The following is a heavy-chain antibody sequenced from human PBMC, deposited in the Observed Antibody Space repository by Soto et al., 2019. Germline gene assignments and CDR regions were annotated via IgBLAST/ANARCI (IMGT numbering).Heavy chain of an antibody. CDR2: ISSSSSYI. J-gene: IGHJ6*02. CDR3: ARELGYYYDSNGGTDV. Sequence: EVQLVESGGGLVKPGGSLRLSCAASGFTFSSYSMNWVRQAPGKGLEWVSSISSSSSYIYYADSVKGRFTISRDNAKNSLYLQMNSLRAEDTAVYYCARELGYYYDSNGGTDVWGQGTTVTGAS. D-gene: IGHD3-22*01. CDR1: GFTFSSYS. V-gene: IGHV3-21*01.